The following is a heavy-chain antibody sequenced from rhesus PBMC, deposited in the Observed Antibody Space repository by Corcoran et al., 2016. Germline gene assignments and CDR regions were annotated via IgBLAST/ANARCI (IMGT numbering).Heavy chain of an antibody. Sequence: QVQLQESGPGLVKPSETLSLTCAVSGSSISRGFGWSWVRQPPGKGLEWIGYIVGKSRTTNYKSSLKNRVTISKDTSKNQFSLKLSSVTAADTAVYYCARGGGSWNYGLDSWGQGVVVTVSS. V-gene: IGHV4-127*01. CDR1: GSSISRGFG. D-gene: IGHD6-25*01. CDR3: ARGGGSWNYGLDS. CDR2: IVGKSRTT. J-gene: IGHJ6*01.